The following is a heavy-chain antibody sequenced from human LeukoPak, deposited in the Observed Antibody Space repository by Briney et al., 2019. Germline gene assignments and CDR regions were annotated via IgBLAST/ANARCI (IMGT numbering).Heavy chain of an antibody. V-gene: IGHV1-8*01. J-gene: IGHJ6*03. D-gene: IGHD6-19*01. CDR1: GYTFTSYD. CDR3: ARVGIAVAGTPRGHYMDV. Sequence: GSVKVSCKASGYTFTSYDINWVRQATGQGLEWMGWMNPNSGNTGYAQKFLGRVTMTRNTSISTAYMELSSLRSEDTAVYYCARVGIAVAGTPRGHYMDVWGKGTMVTVSS. CDR2: MNPNSGNT.